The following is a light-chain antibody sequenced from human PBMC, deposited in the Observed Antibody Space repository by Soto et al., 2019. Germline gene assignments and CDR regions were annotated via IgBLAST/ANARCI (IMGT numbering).Light chain of an antibody. Sequence: DIQMTQSPSSLSASVGDRVTITCRASQGIANYLAWYQQKPGKVPKLLIYAASTLEPVVPSRFSGSGFGTDFTLSIISLQPEDFATYYCQKYNGAPFTFGPGTKVDIK. CDR3: QKYNGAPFT. CDR2: AAS. J-gene: IGKJ3*01. V-gene: IGKV1-27*01. CDR1: QGIANY.